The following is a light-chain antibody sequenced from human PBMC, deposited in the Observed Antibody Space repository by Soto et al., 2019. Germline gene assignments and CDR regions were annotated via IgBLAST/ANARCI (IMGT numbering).Light chain of an antibody. J-gene: IGKJ1*01. CDR2: AVS. V-gene: IGKV3D-20*02. CDR1: QTISNNY. CDR3: QQHSNARWT. Sequence: EIVLTQSPGTLTLSPGESAALSCRASQTISNNYLAWYRQKPGQAPRLLIYAVSSRAAGIPDRFSGSGSGTDFALTIARLEPEDSAVYYCQQHSNARWTFGQGTRVEI.